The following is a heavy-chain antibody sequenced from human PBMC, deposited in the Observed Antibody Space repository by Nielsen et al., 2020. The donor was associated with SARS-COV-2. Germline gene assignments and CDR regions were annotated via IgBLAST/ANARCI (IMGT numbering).Heavy chain of an antibody. V-gene: IGHV1-46*01. CDR2: INPSGGST. CDR3: AREDRSRLDAFDI. Sequence: ASVKVSCKASGYTFTSYGISWVRQAPGQGLEWMGIINPSGGSTSYAQKFQGRVTMTRDTSTSTVYMELSSLRSEDTAVYYCAREDRSRLDAFDIWGQGTMVTVSS. D-gene: IGHD6-25*01. CDR1: GYTFTSYG. J-gene: IGHJ3*02.